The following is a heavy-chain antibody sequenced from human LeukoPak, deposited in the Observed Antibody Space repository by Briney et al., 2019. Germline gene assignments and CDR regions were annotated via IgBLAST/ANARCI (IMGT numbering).Heavy chain of an antibody. CDR2: INHSGST. Sequence: PSETLSLTCAVYVGSFSGYYWSWIRQPPGQGLEWIGEINHSGSTIYNPSLKSRVTISVDTSKNQLTLKLSSVTAADTALYSCARVHRNYESSGYLRVDAFDIWGQGTMVTVSS. CDR1: VGSFSGYY. D-gene: IGHD3-22*01. V-gene: IGHV4-34*01. CDR3: ARVHRNYESSGYLRVDAFDI. J-gene: IGHJ3*02.